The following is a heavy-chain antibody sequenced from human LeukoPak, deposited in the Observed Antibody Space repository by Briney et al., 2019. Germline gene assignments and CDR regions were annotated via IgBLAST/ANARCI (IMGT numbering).Heavy chain of an antibody. V-gene: IGHV1-69*04. CDR3: ARDRVSGNPYSFDY. CDR2: IIPILGIA. J-gene: IGHJ4*02. Sequence: SVEVSCKASGGTFSSYTISWVRQAPGQGLEWMGRIIPILGIANYAQKFQGRVTITADKSTSTAYMELSSLRSEGTAVYYCARDRVSGNPYSFDYWGQGTLVTVSS. D-gene: IGHD1-26*01. CDR1: GGTFSSYT.